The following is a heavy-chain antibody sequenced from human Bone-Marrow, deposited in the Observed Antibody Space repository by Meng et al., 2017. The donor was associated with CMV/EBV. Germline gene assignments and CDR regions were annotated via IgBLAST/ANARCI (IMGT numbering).Heavy chain of an antibody. CDR3: ARADHTAMVTFYYGMDA. J-gene: IGHJ6*02. CDR1: GFTFSKYN. D-gene: IGHD5-18*01. V-gene: IGHV3-48*04. CDR2: ISSSSSTI. Sequence: GGSLRLSCAAAGFTFSKYNMNWVRQAPGKGLEWVSYISSSSSTIYYADSVKGRFTISRDNAKKSLYLQMNSLRAEDTAVYYCARADHTAMVTFYYGMDAWGQGTTVTVSS.